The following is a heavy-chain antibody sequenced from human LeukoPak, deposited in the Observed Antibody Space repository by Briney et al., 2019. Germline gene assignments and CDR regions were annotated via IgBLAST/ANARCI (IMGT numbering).Heavy chain of an antibody. V-gene: IGHV4-39*01. CDR2: IYSGGST. CDR1: GGSISTSSYS. D-gene: IGHD3-22*01. J-gene: IGHJ4*02. CDR3: ARQVYRGSGHSSGYYGPYFDY. Sequence: SETLSLTRTVSGGSISTSSYSWGWIRQPPGKGLEWIGSIYSGGSTYYNPSLKSRVTFSVDTSNNQFSLKLNSVTAADTSLYFCARQVYRGSGHSSGYYGPYFDYWGQGTLVTVSS.